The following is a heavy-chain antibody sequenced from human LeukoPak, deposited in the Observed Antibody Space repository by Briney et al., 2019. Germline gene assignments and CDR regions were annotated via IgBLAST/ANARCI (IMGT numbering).Heavy chain of an antibody. J-gene: IGHJ4*02. Sequence: TGGSLRLSCAASGFTFSSYAMHWVRQAPGKGLEWVAVIWYDGSNKYYGDSVKGRFTISRDNSKNTLYLQMNSLRAEDTAVYYCARGRGAGDFWGQGTLVTVSS. CDR2: IWYDGSNK. V-gene: IGHV3-33*01. CDR3: ARGRGAGDF. D-gene: IGHD6-19*01. CDR1: GFTFSSYA.